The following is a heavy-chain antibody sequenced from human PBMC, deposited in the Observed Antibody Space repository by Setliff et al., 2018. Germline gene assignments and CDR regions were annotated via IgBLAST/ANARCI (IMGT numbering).Heavy chain of an antibody. V-gene: IGHV4-38-2*02. Sequence: KASETLSLTCAVSGYSISNGFYWGWIRQSPVKGLEWIGSLFDGGSAYYSPSLKSRASISLDASKNQFALKLTSATAADTAVYYCARDPHYDPTYSLPGHAFDFRGQGIMVTVSS. CDR3: ARDPHYDPTYSLPGHAFDF. D-gene: IGHD3-22*01. J-gene: IGHJ3*01. CDR1: GYSISNGFY. CDR2: LFDGGSA.